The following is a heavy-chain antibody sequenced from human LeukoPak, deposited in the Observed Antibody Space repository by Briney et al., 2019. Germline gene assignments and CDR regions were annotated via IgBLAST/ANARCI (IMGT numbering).Heavy chain of an antibody. D-gene: IGHD1-14*01. V-gene: IGHV5-51*01. CDR1: GYSFSSYW. CDR3: ARDAATGVFES. J-gene: IGHJ4*02. CDR2: IYPGDSDT. Sequence: GESLKISCKGSGYSFSSYWIAWVRQMPGKGLEWMGIIYPGDSDTRYSPSFQGQVTISADKSISTAYLQWSSLKASDSGMYYCARDAATGVFESWGQGTLVAVSS.